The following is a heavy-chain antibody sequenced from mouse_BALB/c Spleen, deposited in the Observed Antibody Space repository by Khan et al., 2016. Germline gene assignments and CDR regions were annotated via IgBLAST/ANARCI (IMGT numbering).Heavy chain of an antibody. D-gene: IGHD1-1*01. V-gene: IGHV1S135*01. CDR2: IDPYYGGI. CDR1: GYSFTGYN. CDR3: ARSGYGSSYAMDY. J-gene: IGHJ4*01. Sequence: IQLVQSGPELEKPGASVKISCKASGYSFTGYNMNWVKQSNGKSLEWIGNIDPYYGGISYNQKFKGKATLTVDKSSSTAYMQLKSLTSEDSAVYEDARSGYGSSYAMDYWGQGTSVTVSS.